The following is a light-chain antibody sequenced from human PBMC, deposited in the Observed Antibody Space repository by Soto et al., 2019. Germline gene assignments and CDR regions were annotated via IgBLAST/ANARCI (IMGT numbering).Light chain of an antibody. Sequence: MTHSPLSVAFTLGQPASISCXSSQGXLYSDGNTYLNWFQQRPGQSPRRLIYKVSTRDSGVPDRFSGSGSGTDFALRISRVEAEDVGVYYCMQGTHWPITFGQGTRLEIK. V-gene: IGKV2-30*01. CDR3: MQGTHWPIT. CDR2: KVS. J-gene: IGKJ5*01. CDR1: QGXLYSDGNTY.